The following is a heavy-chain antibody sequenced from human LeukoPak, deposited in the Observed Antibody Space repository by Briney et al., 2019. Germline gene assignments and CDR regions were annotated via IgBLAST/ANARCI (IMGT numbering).Heavy chain of an antibody. Sequence: PSETLSLTCTVSGGSISSYYWSWIRQPAGKGLEWIGYIYYSGSTNYNPSFKSRVTISVDTPKNHFSLKLSSVTAADTAVYYCARHYGGNSRLPVDAFDIWRQGTMVTDSS. V-gene: IGHV4-59*01. CDR1: GGSISSYY. J-gene: IGHJ3*02. D-gene: IGHD4-23*01. CDR2: IYYSGST. CDR3: ARHYGGNSRLPVDAFDI.